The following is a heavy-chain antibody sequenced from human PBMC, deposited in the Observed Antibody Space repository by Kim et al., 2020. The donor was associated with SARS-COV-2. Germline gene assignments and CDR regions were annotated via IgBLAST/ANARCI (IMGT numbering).Heavy chain of an antibody. CDR3: ARSGYSSGPVPYYYGMDV. CDR2: IIPIFGTA. J-gene: IGHJ6*02. V-gene: IGHV1-69*13. CDR1: GGTFSIYA. D-gene: IGHD6-19*01. Sequence: SVKVSCKASGGTFSIYAISWVRQAPGQGLEWMGGIIPIFGTANYAQKFQGRVTITADESTSTAYMELSSLRSEDTAVYYCARSGYSSGPVPYYYGMDVWGQGTTVTVYS.